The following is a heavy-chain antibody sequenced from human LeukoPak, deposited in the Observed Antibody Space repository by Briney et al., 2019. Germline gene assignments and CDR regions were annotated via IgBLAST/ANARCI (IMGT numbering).Heavy chain of an antibody. D-gene: IGHD2-21*02. CDR2: IRFDGSNK. CDR3: AKGNCGGDCYTYYYFYMDV. V-gene: IGHV3-30*02. CDR1: GFTFSSYG. J-gene: IGHJ6*03. Sequence: AGGSLRLSCAASGFTFSSYGMHWVRQAPGKGLEWVAFIRFDGSNKYYADSLKGRFTISRDNSKNTLYLQMNGLRAEDTAVYYCAKGNCGGDCYTYYYFYMDVWGKGTTVTVSS.